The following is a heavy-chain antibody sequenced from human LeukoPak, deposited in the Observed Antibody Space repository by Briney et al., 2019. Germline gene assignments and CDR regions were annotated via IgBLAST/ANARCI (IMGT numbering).Heavy chain of an antibody. CDR2: INHSGST. D-gene: IGHD6-19*01. CDR1: GGSFSGYY. V-gene: IGHV4-34*01. Sequence: SETLSLTCAVYGGSFSGYYWSWIRQPPGKGLEWIGEINHSGSTNYNPSLKSRVTISVDSSKNQFSLKLSSVTAADTAVYYCARGLKTGYSSGWYGVFGNNWFDPWGQGTLVTVSS. CDR3: ARGLKTGYSSGWYGVFGNNWFDP. J-gene: IGHJ5*02.